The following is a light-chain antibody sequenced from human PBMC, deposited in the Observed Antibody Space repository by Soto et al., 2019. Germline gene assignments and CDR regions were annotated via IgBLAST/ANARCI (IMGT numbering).Light chain of an antibody. J-gene: IGKJ4*02. CDR3: QQSYPTLPLT. Sequence: DTQMTQSPSSLSASVGDRVTITCRSSQSISNYVNWYQQRPGKAPKLLIYAASTLHSGVPSRFSGSGSGRDFTLTISSLHPEDFATYYCQQSYPTLPLTFGGGTKVEV. V-gene: IGKV1-39*01. CDR2: AAS. CDR1: QSISNY.